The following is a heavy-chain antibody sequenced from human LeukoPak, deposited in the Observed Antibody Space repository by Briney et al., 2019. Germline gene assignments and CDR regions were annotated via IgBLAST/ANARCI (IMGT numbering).Heavy chain of an antibody. Sequence: GGSLRLSCAASGFTFSSYWVSWVRQAPGKGLEWVANIKQDGSEKYYVDSVKGRFTISRDNAKNSLYLQMNSLRAEDTAVYYCARAAVGYGSGSYYYMDVWGKGTTVTISS. CDR2: IKQDGSEK. CDR1: GFTFSSYW. J-gene: IGHJ6*03. D-gene: IGHD3-10*01. V-gene: IGHV3-7*01. CDR3: ARAAVGYGSGSYYYMDV.